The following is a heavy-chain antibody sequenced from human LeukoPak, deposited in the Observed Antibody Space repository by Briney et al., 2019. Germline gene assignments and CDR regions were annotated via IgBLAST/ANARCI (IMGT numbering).Heavy chain of an antibody. CDR3: VSSGDLSY. CDR1: GFTFSSSW. Sequence: GGSLRLSCTASGFTFSSSWMHWVRQAPGKGLVWVSRLNSDGSRISYVDSVKGRFTISRDNAKNTLYLQMNSLRAEDTAVYYCVSSGDLSYWGQGTLVTVSS. V-gene: IGHV3-74*01. J-gene: IGHJ4*02. CDR2: LNSDGSRI. D-gene: IGHD3-10*01.